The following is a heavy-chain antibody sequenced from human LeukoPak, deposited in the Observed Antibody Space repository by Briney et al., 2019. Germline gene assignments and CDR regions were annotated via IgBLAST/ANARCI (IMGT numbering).Heavy chain of an antibody. CDR3: ARRDGYTRESDAFDN. J-gene: IGHJ3*02. CDR1: GFTLSSYS. CDR2: VSRRRSYI. V-gene: IGHV3-21*01. D-gene: IGHD5-24*01. Sequence: KTGGSLRLSCAASGFTLSSYSMDSVRQAPGKGLEWVSSVSRRRSYISHAASMEGRFTLSRNNAKHSLYQQMDSLTAEVTAVAYYARRDGYTRESDAFDNWGQGTMVTVSS.